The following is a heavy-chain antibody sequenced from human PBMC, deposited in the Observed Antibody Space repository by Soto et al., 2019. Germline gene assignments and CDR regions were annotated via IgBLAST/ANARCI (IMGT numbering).Heavy chain of an antibody. CDR3: AKEDSNSLGMDA. J-gene: IGHJ6*02. D-gene: IGHD3-22*01. V-gene: IGHV3-23*01. CDR1: GFTFSSYA. Sequence: EVQLLESGGGLVQPGGSLRLSCAASGFTFSSYAMSWVRQAPGKGLQWVSSIRGTGRNTYYTDSVKGRFAISRDNSKNTLYLQMGSLRAEDTAVYYCAKEDSNSLGMDAWGQGTTVTVSS. CDR2: IRGTGRNT.